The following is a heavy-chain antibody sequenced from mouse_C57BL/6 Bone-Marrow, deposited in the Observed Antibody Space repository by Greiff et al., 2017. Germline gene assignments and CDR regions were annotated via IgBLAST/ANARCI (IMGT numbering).Heavy chain of an antibody. CDR2: IDPANGNT. V-gene: IGHV14-3*01. CDR1: GFNIKNTY. CDR3: ASDGYCVLGDFDV. D-gene: IGHD2-3*01. Sequence: EVQLQQSVAELVRPGASVKLSCTASGFNIKNTYMHWVKQRPEQGLEWIGRIDPANGNTTYASKFQGKATITADTTSNTAYLQLSSLTSEDTAIXYCASDGYCVLGDFDVWGTGTTVTVSS. J-gene: IGHJ1*03.